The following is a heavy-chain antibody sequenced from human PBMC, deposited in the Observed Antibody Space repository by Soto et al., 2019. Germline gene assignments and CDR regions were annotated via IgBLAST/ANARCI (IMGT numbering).Heavy chain of an antibody. CDR1: RYSFTTYA. D-gene: IGHD1-1*01. V-gene: IGHV1-3*01. CDR2: SNAGNGDT. Sequence: GASVKVSCKASRYSFTTYALHWVRQAPGQRLEWMGWSNAGNGDTKYSEKFQGRVTITRDTSANTAYMELSSLRSEDTSVYYCARDPGTGAALRAYHFDYWGQGTLVTVSS. CDR3: ARDPGTGAALRAYHFDY. J-gene: IGHJ4*02.